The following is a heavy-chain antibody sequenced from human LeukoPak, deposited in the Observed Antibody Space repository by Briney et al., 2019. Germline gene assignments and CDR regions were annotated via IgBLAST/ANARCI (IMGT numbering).Heavy chain of an antibody. J-gene: IGHJ4*02. CDR3: ARDLSEAGTFDY. Sequence: GALRLSCAASGFTFSSYSMNWVRQVPGKGLEWVSYITSSSSTIHYADSVKGRFTISRDNAKNSLYLQMNSLRDEDTAVYYCARDLSEAGTFDYWGQGTLVTVSS. CDR2: ITSSSSTI. V-gene: IGHV3-48*02. D-gene: IGHD6-19*01. CDR1: GFTFSSYS.